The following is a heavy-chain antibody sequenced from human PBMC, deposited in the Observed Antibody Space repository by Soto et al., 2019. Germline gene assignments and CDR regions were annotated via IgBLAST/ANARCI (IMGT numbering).Heavy chain of an antibody. V-gene: IGHV3-7*03. J-gene: IGHJ6*02. CDR1: GFTFSSYW. D-gene: IGHD3-22*01. CDR2: IKQDGSEK. Sequence: PGGSLRLSCAASGFTFSSYWMSWVRQAPGKGLEWVANIKQDGSEKYYVDSVKGRFTISRDNAKNSLYLQMNSLRAEDTAVYYCAREVISYYYDSSGPNVNYGMDVWGQGTTVTVSS. CDR3: AREVISYYYDSSGPNVNYGMDV.